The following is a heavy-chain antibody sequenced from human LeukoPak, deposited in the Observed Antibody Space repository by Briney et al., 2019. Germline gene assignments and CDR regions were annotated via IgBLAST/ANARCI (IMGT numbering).Heavy chain of an antibody. CDR3: ARHGVVGTTPEDNYYGMDV. V-gene: IGHV1-46*01. CDR1: GYTFTSYY. Sequence: ASVKVSCKASGYTFTSYYMHWVRQAPGQGLEWMGIINPSGGSTSYAQKFQGRVTMTRDTSTSTVYMELSSLRSEDTAVYYCARHGVVGTTPEDNYYGMDVWGQGTTVTVSS. J-gene: IGHJ6*02. D-gene: IGHD1-26*01. CDR2: INPSGGST.